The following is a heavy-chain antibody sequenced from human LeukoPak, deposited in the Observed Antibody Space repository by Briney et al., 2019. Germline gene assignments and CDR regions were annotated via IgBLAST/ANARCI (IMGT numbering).Heavy chain of an antibody. V-gene: IGHV1-8*01. D-gene: IGHD1-20*01. Sequence: ASVKVSCKASGYTFTNYNINWVRQAPGQGLEWMGWMNPNSGNTDYAQKFQGRVTMTRNTSISTAYMDLSSLRSEDTAVHYCARAGGITGATGNWFDPWGQGTLITVSS. CDR1: GYTFTNYN. J-gene: IGHJ5*02. CDR3: ARAGGITGATGNWFDP. CDR2: MNPNSGNT.